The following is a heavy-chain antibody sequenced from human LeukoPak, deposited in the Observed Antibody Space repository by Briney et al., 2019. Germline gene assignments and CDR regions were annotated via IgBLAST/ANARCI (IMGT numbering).Heavy chain of an antibody. CDR3: VKDTIFTVDPFDY. V-gene: IGHV3-30*02. CDR2: IKYDGSRT. Sequence: GGSLRLSCVVSGMTFDRHGMHWVHQPPGKGLEWLAFIKYDGSRTDYEDSVQGRFTVSRDNSKNTLYLEMNSLRAEDTAIYYCVKDTIFTVDPFDYWGQGTLVTVSS. D-gene: IGHD3-3*01. CDR1: GMTFDRHG. J-gene: IGHJ4*02.